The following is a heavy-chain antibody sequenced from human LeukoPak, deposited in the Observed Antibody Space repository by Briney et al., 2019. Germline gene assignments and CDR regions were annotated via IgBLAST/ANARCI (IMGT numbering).Heavy chain of an antibody. D-gene: IGHD6-13*01. CDR3: ARGGRRWSAPLDMDV. J-gene: IGHJ6*03. CDR2: INHSGST. V-gene: IGHV4-34*01. Sequence: PSETLSLTCAVYGGSFNGYYWSWIRQPPGKGLEWIGEINHSGSTNYNPSLKSRVTISVDTSKNQFSLKLSSVTAADTAVYYCARGGRRWSAPLDMDVWGKGTTVTVSS. CDR1: GGSFNGYY.